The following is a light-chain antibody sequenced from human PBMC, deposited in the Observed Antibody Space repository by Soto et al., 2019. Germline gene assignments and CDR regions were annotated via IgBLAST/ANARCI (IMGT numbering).Light chain of an antibody. CDR3: QQYGSSPWP. V-gene: IGKV3-20*01. J-gene: IGKJ1*01. CDR2: GAS. CDR1: QSLSSSY. Sequence: EIVLTQSPGTLSLSPGERATLSCRASQSLSSSYLAWYQQKPGQAPRLLVYGASSRATGIPDRLSGSGSGTDFTLTISRLEPEDFAVYYCQQYGSSPWPFGQGTKVEIK.